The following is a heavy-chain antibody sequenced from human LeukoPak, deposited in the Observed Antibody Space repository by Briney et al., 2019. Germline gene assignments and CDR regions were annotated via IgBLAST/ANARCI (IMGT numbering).Heavy chain of an antibody. CDR1: GGTFSSYA. V-gene: IGHV1-69*05. D-gene: IGHD3-22*01. CDR3: ARDITYYYGSSGYYYPGY. J-gene: IGHJ4*02. CDR2: IIPIFGTA. Sequence: SVKVSFKASGGTFSSYAISWVRQAPGQGLEWMGGIIPIFGTANYAQKFQGRVTITTDESTSTAYMELSSLRSEDTAVYYCARDITYYYGSSGYYYPGYWGQGTLVTVSA.